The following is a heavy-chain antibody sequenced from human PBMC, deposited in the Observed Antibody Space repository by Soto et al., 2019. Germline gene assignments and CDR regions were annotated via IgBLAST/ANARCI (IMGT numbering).Heavy chain of an antibody. CDR3: VRARGGEYFGEQLS. D-gene: IGHD3-10*01. V-gene: IGHV3-13*04. CDR2: IGTAADT. J-gene: IGHJ4*02. CDR1: GFTFSRYY. Sequence: EVQLVESGGGLVQPGGSLRLSCAASGFTFSRYYMYWVRQATGKGLEWVSAIGTAADTYYPASVQGRFIISRENAKNSLYLQMNSLRAGDTAVYYCVRARGGEYFGEQLSWGQGTLVTVSS.